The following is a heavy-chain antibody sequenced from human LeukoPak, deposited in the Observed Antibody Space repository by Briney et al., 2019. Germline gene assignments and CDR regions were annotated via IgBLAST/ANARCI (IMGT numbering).Heavy chain of an antibody. CDR2: IRQDGSTK. D-gene: IGHD2-8*02. V-gene: IGHV3-7*01. Sequence: GGSLRLSCAASGFTFDKYWMSWVRQAPGKGLEWVANIRQDGSTKYYVDSVKGRFTISRDNAKNSLYLQMNSLRAEDTAVYYCATDPPWSADAFDIWGQGTMVTVSS. J-gene: IGHJ3*02. CDR3: ATDPPWSADAFDI. CDR1: GFTFDKYW.